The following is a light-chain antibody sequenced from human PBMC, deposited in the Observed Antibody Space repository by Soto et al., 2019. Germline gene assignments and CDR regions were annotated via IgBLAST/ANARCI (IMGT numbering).Light chain of an antibody. CDR2: GSS. J-gene: IGKJ1*01. CDR3: QQTYSMPWT. V-gene: IGKV1-39*01. Sequence: DIQMTQSPSSLSASVGDRATITCLACQSISRFLNWYQRKPGKAPKLLIYGSSSVQSGVPSGFSGSGSGTDFTLTISSLQPEDFATFYCQQTYSMPWTFGQGTKVDIK. CDR1: QSISRF.